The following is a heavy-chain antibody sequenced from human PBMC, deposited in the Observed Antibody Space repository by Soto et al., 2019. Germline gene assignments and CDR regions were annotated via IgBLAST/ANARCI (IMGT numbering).Heavy chain of an antibody. V-gene: IGHV1-69*01. D-gene: IGHD2-2*01. CDR3: ARGYCSSTSCFSPYYYYGMDV. Sequence: QVQLVQSGAEVKKPGSSVKVSCMASGGTFSSYAISWVRQAPGQGLEWMGGIIPIFGTANYAQKFQGRVTITADESTSTAYMELSSLRSEDTAVYYCARGYCSSTSCFSPYYYYGMDVWGQGTTVTVSS. CDR2: IIPIFGTA. CDR1: GGTFSSYA. J-gene: IGHJ6*02.